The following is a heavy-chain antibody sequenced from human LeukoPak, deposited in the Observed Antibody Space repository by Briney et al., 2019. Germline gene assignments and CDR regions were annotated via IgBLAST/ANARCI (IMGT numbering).Heavy chain of an antibody. Sequence: GESLKISCKGSGYSFTSYWIGWVRQMPGKGLEWMGIIYPGDSDTRYSPSFQGQVTIPADKSISTAYLQWSSLKASDTAMYYCARHFYPYYDSSGPYYFDYWGQGTLVTVSS. V-gene: IGHV5-51*01. CDR1: GYSFTSYW. CDR3: ARHFYPYYDSSGPYYFDY. J-gene: IGHJ4*02. D-gene: IGHD3-22*01. CDR2: IYPGDSDT.